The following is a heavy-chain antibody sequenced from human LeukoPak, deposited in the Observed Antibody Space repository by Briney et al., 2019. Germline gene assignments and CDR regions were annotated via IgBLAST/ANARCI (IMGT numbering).Heavy chain of an antibody. CDR2: IDKKDKGYATAT. V-gene: IGHV3-73*01. Sequence: GGSLRLSCAASGFTFSGSAIHWVRQSSGKGLEWVGQIDKKDKGYATATAYAASVKGRFTISRDDSINTAYLQMRSPKTEDTALYYWTRDSGTYNWFDPWGQGTLVTVSS. CDR3: TRDSGTYNWFDP. CDR1: GFTFSGSA. J-gene: IGHJ5*02. D-gene: IGHD1-26*01.